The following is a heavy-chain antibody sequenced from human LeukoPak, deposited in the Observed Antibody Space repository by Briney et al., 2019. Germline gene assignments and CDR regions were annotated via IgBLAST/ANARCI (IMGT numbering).Heavy chain of an antibody. CDR2: ISGSDGST. CDR1: GYTFSSYA. Sequence: GGSLRLSCAASGYTFSSYAMTWVRQAPGKGLEWVSSISGSDGSTYYADSVKGRFTISRDNSKNTLYLQMNSLRAEDTAVYYCAYMRGLYYGIDYWGQGTLVTVSS. CDR3: AYMRGLYYGIDY. D-gene: IGHD3-10*01. V-gene: IGHV3-23*01. J-gene: IGHJ4*02.